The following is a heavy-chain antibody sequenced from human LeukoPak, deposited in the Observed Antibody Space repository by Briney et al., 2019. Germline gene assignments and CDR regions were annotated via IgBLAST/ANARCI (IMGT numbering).Heavy chain of an antibody. CDR3: AKDGRAYDYGDYGYFRH. V-gene: IGHV3-23*01. CDR1: GFTFSSYA. Sequence: GGSLRLSCAASGFTFSSYAMSWVRQAPGKGLEWVSAISGSGGSTYYADSVKGRFTISRDNSKNTLYLQMNSLRAEDTAVYYCAKDGRAYDYGDYGYFRHWGQGTLVTVSS. J-gene: IGHJ1*01. D-gene: IGHD4-17*01. CDR2: ISGSGGST.